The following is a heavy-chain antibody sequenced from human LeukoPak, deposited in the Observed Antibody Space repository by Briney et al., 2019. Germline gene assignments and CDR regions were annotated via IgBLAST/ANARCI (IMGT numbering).Heavy chain of an antibody. CDR3: ARDLHYGSGAYYYYYYMDV. Sequence: SETLSLTCTVSGGSISSYYWSWIRQPPGKGLEWIGYIYYSGSTNYNPSLKSRVTISVDTSKNQFSLKLSSVTAADAAVYYCARDLHYGSGAYYYYYYMDVWGKGTTVTISS. CDR2: IYYSGST. J-gene: IGHJ6*03. V-gene: IGHV4-59*12. D-gene: IGHD3-10*01. CDR1: GGSISSYY.